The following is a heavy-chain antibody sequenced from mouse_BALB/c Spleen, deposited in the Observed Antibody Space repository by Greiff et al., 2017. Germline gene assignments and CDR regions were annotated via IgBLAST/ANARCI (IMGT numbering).Heavy chain of an antibody. V-gene: IGHV5-9-3*01. J-gene: IGHJ4*01. CDR3: ARHYDYDGYYAMDY. CDR1: GFTFSSYA. D-gene: IGHD2-4*01. Sequence: EVKLVESGGGLVKPGGSLKLSCAASGFTFSSYAMSWVRQTPEKRLEWVATISSGGSYTYYPDSVKGRFTISRDNAKNTLYLQMSSLRSEDTAMYYCARHYDYDGYYAMDYWGQGTSVTVSS. CDR2: ISSGGSYT.